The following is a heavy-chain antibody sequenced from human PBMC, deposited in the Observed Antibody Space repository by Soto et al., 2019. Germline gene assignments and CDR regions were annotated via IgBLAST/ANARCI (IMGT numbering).Heavy chain of an antibody. D-gene: IGHD4-17*01. CDR1: GVTFSSYA. J-gene: IGHJ4*02. CDR2: IIPIFGTA. Sequence: ASVKVSCKASGVTFSSYAISWVRQAPVQVLEWMGGIIPIFGTANYAQKFQGRVTITADESTSTASMELSSLRSEDTAVYYCARSGPRSGDSYYFEYWGQGTLVTVSS. CDR3: ARSGPRSGDSYYFEY. V-gene: IGHV1-69*13.